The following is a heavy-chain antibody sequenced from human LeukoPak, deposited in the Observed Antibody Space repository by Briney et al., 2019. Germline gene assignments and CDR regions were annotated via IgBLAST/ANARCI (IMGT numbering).Heavy chain of an antibody. Sequence: PSETLSLTCTVSGGSISSSSYYWGWIRQPPGKGLEWIGSIYHSGSTYYNPSLKSRVTISVDTSKNQFSLKLSSVTAADTAVYYCARGITMVRKVFDPWGQGTLVTVSS. CDR3: ARGITMVRKVFDP. V-gene: IGHV4-39*07. CDR1: GGSISSSSYY. D-gene: IGHD3-10*01. J-gene: IGHJ5*02. CDR2: IYHSGST.